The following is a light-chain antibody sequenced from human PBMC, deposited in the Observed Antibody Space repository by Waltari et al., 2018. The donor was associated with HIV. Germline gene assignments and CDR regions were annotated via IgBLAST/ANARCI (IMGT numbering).Light chain of an antibody. Sequence: IQMTQSPPPLSAFVGHRVIITCRASQAISNQLAWYQHKEGKVPKLLIYAASTLQSGVPTRFNGSGSGTDFTLTITNLQPEDIATYYCQKCNSAPLTFGGGTKVEIK. CDR3: QKCNSAPLT. CDR2: AAS. J-gene: IGKJ4*01. V-gene: IGKV1-27*01. CDR1: QAISNQ.